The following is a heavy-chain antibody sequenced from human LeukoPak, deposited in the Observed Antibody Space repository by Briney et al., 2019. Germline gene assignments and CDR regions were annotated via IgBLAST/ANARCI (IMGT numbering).Heavy chain of an antibody. D-gene: IGHD1-1*01. J-gene: IGHJ5*02. V-gene: IGHV3-48*01. CDR2: ISSSSSTI. CDR1: GFTFSSYS. CDR3: AKRPGRHAPWVS. Sequence: GGSLRLSCAASGFTFSSYSMIWVRQAPGKGLEWVSYISSSSSTIYYADPVKGRFTISRDNAKNSLYLQMNSLRAEDTAVYYCAKRPGRHAPWVSWGQGTLVTVSS.